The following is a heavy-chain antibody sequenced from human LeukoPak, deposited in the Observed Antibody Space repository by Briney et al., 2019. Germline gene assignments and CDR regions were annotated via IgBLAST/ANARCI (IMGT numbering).Heavy chain of an antibody. Sequence: SETLSLTCTVPGGSVSNYYWSWIRQPPGKGLEWIGYIYYSGSTNYNPSLKSRLTISIDTSKNHFSLKLSSVTAADTSVYYCARTSIFGVVRFDPWGQGTLVTVSS. CDR1: GGSVSNYY. CDR3: ARTSIFGVVRFDP. D-gene: IGHD3-3*02. J-gene: IGHJ5*02. V-gene: IGHV4-59*08. CDR2: IYYSGST.